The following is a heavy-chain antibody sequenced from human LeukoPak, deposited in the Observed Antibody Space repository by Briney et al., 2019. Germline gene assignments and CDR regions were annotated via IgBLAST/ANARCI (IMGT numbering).Heavy chain of an antibody. CDR3: AREDGDY. CDR2: IYHSGST. Sequence: SETLSLTCTVSGGSISSGSYYWSWIRQPPGKGLEWIGYIYHSGSTYYNPSLKSRVTISVDRSKNQFSLKLSSVTAADTAVYYCAREDGDYWGQGTLVTVSS. CDR1: GGSISSGSYY. V-gene: IGHV4-30-2*01. D-gene: IGHD5-24*01. J-gene: IGHJ4*02.